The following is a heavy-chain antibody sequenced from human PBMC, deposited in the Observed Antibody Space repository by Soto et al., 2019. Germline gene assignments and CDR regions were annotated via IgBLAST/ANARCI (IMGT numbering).Heavy chain of an antibody. CDR2: INPNSGGT. CDR3: AGEKSEAGSLNWFDP. CDR1: GYTFTVYY. V-gene: IGHV1-2*02. J-gene: IGHJ5*02. Sequence: ASVKVSCKASGYTFTVYYMHCALQSPVQGLEWMGWINPNSGGTNYAQKFQGRVTMTRDTSISTAYMELSRLRSDDTAVYYCAGEKSEAGSLNWFDPWGQGTLVTVSS.